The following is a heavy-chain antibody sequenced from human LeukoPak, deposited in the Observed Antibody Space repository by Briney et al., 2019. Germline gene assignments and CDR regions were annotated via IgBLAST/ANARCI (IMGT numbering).Heavy chain of an antibody. CDR3: AKDSFSAVAGTTI. D-gene: IGHD6-19*01. Sequence: GGPLRLSCAASGFTVSSYAMSWVRQAPGKGLEWVSAISGSGGSTYYADSVKGRFTISRDNSKNTLYLQMNSLRAEDTAVYYCAKDSFSAVAGTTIWGQGTLVTVSS. V-gene: IGHV3-23*01. J-gene: IGHJ4*02. CDR2: ISGSGGST. CDR1: GFTVSSYA.